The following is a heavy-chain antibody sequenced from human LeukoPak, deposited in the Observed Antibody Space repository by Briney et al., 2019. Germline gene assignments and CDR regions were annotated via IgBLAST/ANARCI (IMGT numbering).Heavy chain of an antibody. J-gene: IGHJ4*02. CDR1: GYSINSGYY. CDR3: TRRGTYGDYVDY. Sequence: SETLSLTCTVSGYSINSGYYWGWIRQPPGKGLEWIGNIYHSGSTYYNPPLKSRVTISVDTSTNHFSLRLTSVTAADTAVYYCTRRGTYGDYVDYWGLGTLVTVSS. V-gene: IGHV4-38-2*02. CDR2: IYHSGST. D-gene: IGHD4-17*01.